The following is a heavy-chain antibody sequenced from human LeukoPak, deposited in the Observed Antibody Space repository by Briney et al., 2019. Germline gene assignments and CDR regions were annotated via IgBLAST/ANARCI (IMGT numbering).Heavy chain of an antibody. D-gene: IGHD2-15*01. Sequence: GESLKISCKGSGYSFTSYWIGWVRQMPGKGLEWMGVIYPGDSDTRYSPSFQGQVTISADKSNSTAYLQWSSLKASDTAMYYCARLHQYCSGGSCYPIHFDYWGQGTLVTVSS. CDR3: ARLHQYCSGGSCYPIHFDY. V-gene: IGHV5-51*01. J-gene: IGHJ4*02. CDR2: IYPGDSDT. CDR1: GYSFTSYW.